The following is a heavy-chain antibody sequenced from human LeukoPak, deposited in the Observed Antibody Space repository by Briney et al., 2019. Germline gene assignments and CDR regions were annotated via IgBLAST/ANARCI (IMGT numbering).Heavy chain of an antibody. V-gene: IGHV1-69*13. CDR2: IIPIFGTA. CDR3: ARVMITFGGVIDYNWFDP. Sequence: SVKVSCKASGGTFTSYAISWVRQAPGQGLEWMGGIIPIFGTANYAQKFQGRVTHTADESTSTAYMELSSLRSEDTAVYYCARVMITFGGVIDYNWFDPWGQGTLVTVSS. CDR1: GGTFTSYA. J-gene: IGHJ5*02. D-gene: IGHD3-16*02.